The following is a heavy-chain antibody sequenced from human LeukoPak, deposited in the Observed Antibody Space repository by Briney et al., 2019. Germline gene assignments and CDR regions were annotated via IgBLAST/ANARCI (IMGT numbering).Heavy chain of an antibody. J-gene: IGHJ4*02. V-gene: IGHV3-21*06. Sequence: GGSLRLSCAASGFTFSSYWMSWVRQAPGKGLEWVSSISSSSRYIYYADSVKGRFTISRDNAKNSLSLQLNSLRAEDTAVYYCTRDRIVASIIGYYFDSWGQGTLVTVSS. CDR1: GFTFSSYW. D-gene: IGHD5-12*01. CDR2: ISSSSRYI. CDR3: TRDRIVASIIGYYFDS.